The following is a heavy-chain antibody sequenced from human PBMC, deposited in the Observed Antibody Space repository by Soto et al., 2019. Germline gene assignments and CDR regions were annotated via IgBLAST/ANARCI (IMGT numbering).Heavy chain of an antibody. CDR3: GKEFPFGTGSFHYYFDS. CDR1: GFIFSNYA. CDR2: ISGGDGNT. Sequence: GGSLRLSCAASGFIFSNYAMSWVRQAPGKGLEWVSTISGGDGNTYYADSVQGRFTISRDNSKKTLYLQVSSLRAEDPAVYYSGKEFPFGTGSFHYYFDSWGQGGLVTV. V-gene: IGHV3-23*01. J-gene: IGHJ4*01. D-gene: IGHD6-13*01.